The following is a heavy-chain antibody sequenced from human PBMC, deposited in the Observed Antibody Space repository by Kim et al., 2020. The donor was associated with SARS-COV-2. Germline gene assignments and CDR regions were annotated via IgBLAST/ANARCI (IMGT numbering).Heavy chain of an antibody. D-gene: IGHD2-2*01. V-gene: IGHV4-59*01. CDR3: ARVLGYCSSTSCYGGGADAFDI. J-gene: IGHJ3*02. CDR1: GGSISSYY. Sequence: SETLSLTCTVSGGSISSYYWSWIRQPPGKGLEWIGYIYYSGSTNYNPSLKSRVTISVDTSKNQFSLKLSSVTAADTAVYYCARVLGYCSSTSCYGGGADAFDIWGQGTMVTVSS. CDR2: IYYSGST.